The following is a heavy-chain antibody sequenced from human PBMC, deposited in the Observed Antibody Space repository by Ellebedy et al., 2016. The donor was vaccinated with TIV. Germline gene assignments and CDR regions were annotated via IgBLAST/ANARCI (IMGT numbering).Heavy chain of an antibody. D-gene: IGHD3-10*01. Sequence: ASVKVSCXASGYTFTDYGISWVRQAPGHGLEWMGWISAYNGNTNYAQNLQGRVTMTTDTSTSTAYMELRSLRSDDTAVYFCARASKELLYFSGSGSFSFDLWGQGTLVSVSS. V-gene: IGHV1-18*01. J-gene: IGHJ4*02. CDR1: GYTFTDYG. CDR3: ARASKELLYFSGSGSFSFDL. CDR2: ISAYNGNT.